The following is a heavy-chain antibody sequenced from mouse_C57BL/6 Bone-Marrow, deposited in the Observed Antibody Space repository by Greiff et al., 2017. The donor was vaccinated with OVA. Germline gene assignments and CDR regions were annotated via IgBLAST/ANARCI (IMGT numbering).Heavy chain of an antibody. CDR1: GYSFTDYN. D-gene: IGHD1-1*01. V-gene: IGHV1-39*01. CDR3: ARSGGSSSVFAY. CDR2: INPNYGTT. J-gene: IGHJ3*01. Sequence: EVQLQQSGPELVKPGASVKISCKASGYSFTDYNMNWVKQSNGKSLEWIGVINPNYGTTTYNQKFKGKATLTVDQSSSTSYMQINSLTSEDSAVYYCARSGGSSSVFAYWGQGTLVTVSA.